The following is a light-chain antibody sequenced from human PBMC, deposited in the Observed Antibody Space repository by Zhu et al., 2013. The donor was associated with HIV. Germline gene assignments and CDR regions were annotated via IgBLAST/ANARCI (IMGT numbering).Light chain of an antibody. CDR2: DTS. CDR1: QDISNY. J-gene: IGKJ3*01. CDR3: QHVNENAA. V-gene: IGKV1-33*01. Sequence: DIQMTQSPSSLSASVGDRVTITCQASQDISNYLNWYQQKAGKAPKLLIYDTSTLETGVPSRFSGSGSGTEFTLTISSLQPDDFATYYCQHVNENAAFGPGTKVDV.